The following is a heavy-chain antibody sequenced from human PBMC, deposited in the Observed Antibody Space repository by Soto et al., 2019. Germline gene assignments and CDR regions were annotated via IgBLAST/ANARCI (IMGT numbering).Heavy chain of an antibody. Sequence: SETLSLTCTVSGGSISSGGYYWGWIRQHPGKGLEWIGYIYYSGSTYYNPSLKSRVTISVDTSKNQFSLKLSSVTAADTAVYYCARVAPSEWLRYYGMDVWGQGTTVTVSS. CDR1: GGSISSGGYY. D-gene: IGHD5-12*01. V-gene: IGHV4-31*03. CDR2: IYYSGST. CDR3: ARVAPSEWLRYYGMDV. J-gene: IGHJ6*02.